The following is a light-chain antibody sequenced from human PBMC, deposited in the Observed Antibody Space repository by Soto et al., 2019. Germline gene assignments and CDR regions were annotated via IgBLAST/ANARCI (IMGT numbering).Light chain of an antibody. V-gene: IGKV3-15*01. CDR2: GAS. J-gene: IGKJ1*01. Sequence: EIVLTQSPATLSLSPGEGATLSCRVSQSVSSYLAWYQQKPGQAPRLLIYGASIRATGIPDRFRGSGSGTELTLTISSLRSEDSAIYDCQQYFEWHPITFGQGTKVDI. CDR3: QQYFEWHPIT. CDR1: QSVSSY.